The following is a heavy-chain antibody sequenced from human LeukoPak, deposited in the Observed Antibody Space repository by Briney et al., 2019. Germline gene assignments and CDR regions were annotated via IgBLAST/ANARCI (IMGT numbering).Heavy chain of an antibody. Sequence: ASVKVSCKASVYTFTDYYVHWVRQAPGQGLEWMGWINPNSGATKYAQKFQGRVTMTRVTSIRTAYMELTTLTSDDTAMYYCASVYSAKDLAQLDYWGQGTLVTVSS. J-gene: IGHJ4*02. V-gene: IGHV1-2*02. D-gene: IGHD1-26*01. CDR3: ASVYSAKDLAQLDY. CDR1: VYTFTDYY. CDR2: INPNSGAT.